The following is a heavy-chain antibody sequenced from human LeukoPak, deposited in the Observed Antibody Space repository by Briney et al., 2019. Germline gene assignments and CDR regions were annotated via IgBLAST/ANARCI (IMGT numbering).Heavy chain of an antibody. CDR1: GGSISSGGYS. D-gene: IGHD3-22*01. Sequence: SETLSLTCAVSGGSISSGGYSWSWIRQPPGKGLEWIGYIYHSGSTYYNPSLKSRVTISVDTSKNQFSLKLSSVTAADTAVYYCARAQYYYDRTTFDPWGQGTLVTVSS. CDR3: ARAQYYYDRTTFDP. CDR2: IYHSGST. J-gene: IGHJ5*02. V-gene: IGHV4-30-2*02.